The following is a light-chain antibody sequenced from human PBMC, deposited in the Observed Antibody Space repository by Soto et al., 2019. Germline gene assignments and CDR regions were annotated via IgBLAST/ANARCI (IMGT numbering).Light chain of an antibody. Sequence: QSALTQPASVSGSPGQSITISCTGTSSDVGSYNLVSWYQQHPCKAPKLMIYEVSKRPSGVSNRFSGSKSGNTASLTISGLQAEDEADYYCCSYAGTSFGTGTKVTVL. V-gene: IGLV2-23*02. CDR1: SSDVGSYNL. J-gene: IGLJ1*01. CDR3: CSYAGTS. CDR2: EVS.